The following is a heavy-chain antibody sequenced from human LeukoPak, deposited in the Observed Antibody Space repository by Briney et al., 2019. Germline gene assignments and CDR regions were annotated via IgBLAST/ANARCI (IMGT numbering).Heavy chain of an antibody. CDR3: ATDLSKTWFDP. J-gene: IGHJ5*02. Sequence: ASVKVSCKASGYTFTDYYMHWVRQAPGQGLEWMGWINPNNGGTKYAQNFQGRVTITRDTSISTAYMEMSRLTSDDTAVYYCATDLSKTWFDPWGQGALVTVSS. CDR1: GYTFTDYY. CDR2: INPNNGGT. V-gene: IGHV1-2*02. D-gene: IGHD2/OR15-2a*01.